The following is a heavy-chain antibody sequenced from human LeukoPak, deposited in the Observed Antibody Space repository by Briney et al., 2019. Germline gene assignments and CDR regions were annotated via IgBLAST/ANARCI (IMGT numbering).Heavy chain of an antibody. V-gene: IGHV3-30*04. J-gene: IGHJ4*02. CDR3: ARDLSGVAGYTYGRGIDY. Sequence: GGSLRLSCAASGFTFSSYAMHWVRQAPGKGLEWVAVISYDGSNKYYADSVKGRFTISRDNAKTSLYLQMNSLRAEDTAVYYCARDLSGVAGYTYGRGIDYWGQGTLVTVSS. D-gene: IGHD5-18*01. CDR1: GFTFSSYA. CDR2: ISYDGSNK.